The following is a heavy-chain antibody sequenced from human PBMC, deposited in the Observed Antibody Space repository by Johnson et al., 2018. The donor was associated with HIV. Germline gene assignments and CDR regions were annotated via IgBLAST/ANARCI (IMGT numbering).Heavy chain of an antibody. J-gene: IGHJ3*02. Sequence: VHLVESGGGVVQPGRSLRLSCAASGFTFTNYGMHWVRQAPGKGLQWVAVMSYDGSNKYYADSVKGRFTISRDNSKNTLYLQMSSLRAEDTAIYYCAKGRYSSSWYLAGAFDIWGQGTMVTVSS. CDR1: GFTFTNYG. CDR2: MSYDGSNK. CDR3: AKGRYSSSWYLAGAFDI. V-gene: IGHV3-30*18. D-gene: IGHD6-13*01.